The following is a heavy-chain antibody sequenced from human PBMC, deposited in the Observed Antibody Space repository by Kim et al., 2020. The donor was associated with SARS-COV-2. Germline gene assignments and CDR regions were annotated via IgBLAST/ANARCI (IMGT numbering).Heavy chain of an antibody. J-gene: IGHJ4*02. CDR1: GFTFSSYS. V-gene: IGHV3-23*01. CDR2: ITPGGGTT. CDR3: ATGLRHFDS. D-gene: IGHD3-16*01. Sequence: GGSLRLSCAASGFTFSSYSMNWVRQAPGKGLEWVSSITPGGGTTFYPDSVKGRFTISRDNSKNTLFLQLNSLRAEDTALYYCATGLRHFDSWGQGTLVTVSS.